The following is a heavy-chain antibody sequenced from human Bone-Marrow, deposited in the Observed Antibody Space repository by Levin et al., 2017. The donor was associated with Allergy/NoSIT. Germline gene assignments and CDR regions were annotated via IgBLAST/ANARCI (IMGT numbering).Heavy chain of an antibody. D-gene: IGHD3-10*01. CDR1: GFTVSSNY. CDR2: IYSGGST. Sequence: PGESLKISCAASGFTVSSNYMSWVRQAPGKGPEWVSVIYSGGSTYYADSVKGRFTISRDNSKNTLYPQMNSLRAEDTAVYYCARGWFGELLSHWGQGTLVTVSS. CDR3: ARGWFGELLSH. V-gene: IGHV3-53*01. J-gene: IGHJ4*02.